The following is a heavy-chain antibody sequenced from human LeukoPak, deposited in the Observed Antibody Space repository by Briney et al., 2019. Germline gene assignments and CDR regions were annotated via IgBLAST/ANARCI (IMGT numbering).Heavy chain of an antibody. CDR2: ISYDGSNK. V-gene: IGHV3-30-3*01. CDR3: ARDSGYIVVVPAAGLPDY. D-gene: IGHD2-2*01. Sequence: GGSLSLSCAAAGFTFSSYAMHWVRQAAGRGLEWVAVISYDGSNKYYADSVKGRFTISRDNSNNTLYLQMNSLRAEDTAVYYCARDSGYIVVVPAAGLPDYWGQGTLVTVSS. CDR1: GFTFSSYA. J-gene: IGHJ4*02.